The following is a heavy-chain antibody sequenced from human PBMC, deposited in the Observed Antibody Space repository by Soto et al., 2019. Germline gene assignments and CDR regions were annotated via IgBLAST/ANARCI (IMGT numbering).Heavy chain of an antibody. Sequence: GGSLRLSGAASGFTFGDYAMHWVRQAPGKGLEWVSGISWNSDSIGYVDSVQGRFTISRDNAKNSLYLQLNSLRPEDTALYYCAKGQYPLGYLDYWGQGTLVTVSS. D-gene: IGHD2-2*01. V-gene: IGHV3-9*01. CDR2: ISWNSDSI. CDR1: GFTFGDYA. CDR3: AKGQYPLGYLDY. J-gene: IGHJ4*02.